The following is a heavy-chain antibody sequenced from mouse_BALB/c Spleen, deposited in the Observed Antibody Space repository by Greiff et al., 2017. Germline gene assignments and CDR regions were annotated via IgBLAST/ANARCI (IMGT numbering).Heavy chain of an antibody. CDR1: GYTFTSYW. CDR2: IDPSDSYT. D-gene: IGHD3-1*01. V-gene: IGHV1-69*02. J-gene: IGHJ4*01. Sequence: VQLQQPGAELVKPGASVKLSCKASGYTFTSYWMHWVKQRPGQGLEWIGEIDPSDSYTNYNQKFKGKATLTVDKSSNTAYMQLSSLTSEDSAVYYCTRRGYGCFYYAVDYGGQGTSVTVSS. CDR3: TRRGYGCFYYAVDY.